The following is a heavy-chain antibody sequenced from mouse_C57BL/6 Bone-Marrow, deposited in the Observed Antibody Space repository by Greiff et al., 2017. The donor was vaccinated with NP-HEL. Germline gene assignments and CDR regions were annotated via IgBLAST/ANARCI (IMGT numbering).Heavy chain of an antibody. CDR2: IDPENGDT. Sequence: VQLQQSGAELVRPGASVKLSCTASGFNIKDDYMHWVKQRPEQGLEWIGWIDPENGDTEYAPKFQGKATITADTSSNTAYLQLSSLTSEDTAVYYCTTGVEGDYWGQGTTLTVSS. CDR1: GFNIKDDY. V-gene: IGHV14-4*01. D-gene: IGHD1-1*01. J-gene: IGHJ2*01. CDR3: TTGVEGDY.